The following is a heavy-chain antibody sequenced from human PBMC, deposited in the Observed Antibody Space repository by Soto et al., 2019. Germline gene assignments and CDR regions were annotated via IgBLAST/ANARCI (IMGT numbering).Heavy chain of an antibody. CDR1: GGSVGTGYYY. J-gene: IGHJ4*02. V-gene: IGHV4-61*01. Sequence: PSETLSLTCTVSGGSVGTGYYYWSWIRQPPGKGLEWIGHVYYSGGTNYNPSLQSRVIISRDTSKNQFSLSLSSVTTADTAMYYCAREGCGVVACYAGYRLGIDYWGRGTLVTVSA. CDR2: VYYSGGT. D-gene: IGHD2-21*01. CDR3: AREGCGVVACYAGYRLGIDY.